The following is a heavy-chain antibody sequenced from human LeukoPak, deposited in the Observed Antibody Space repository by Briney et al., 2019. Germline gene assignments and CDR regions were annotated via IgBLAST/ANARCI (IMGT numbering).Heavy chain of an antibody. Sequence: GESLKISCKGSGYSFTSYWIGWVRQMPGKGLEWMGIIYPGDSDTKYSPSFQGQVTISADKSISTAYLQWSSLKASDTAMYYCARTGYTSGWYVGSFDYWGQGTLVTVSS. D-gene: IGHD6-19*01. CDR1: GYSFTSYW. J-gene: IGHJ4*02. V-gene: IGHV5-51*01. CDR3: ARTGYTSGWYVGSFDY. CDR2: IYPGDSDT.